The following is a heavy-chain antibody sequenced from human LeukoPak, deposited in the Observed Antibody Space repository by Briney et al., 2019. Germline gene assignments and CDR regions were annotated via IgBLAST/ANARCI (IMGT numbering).Heavy chain of an antibody. J-gene: IGHJ4*02. D-gene: IGHD6-13*01. Sequence: GGSLRLSCAASGFTFSSYWMHWVRQAPGMGLVWVSRINSDGSSTSYADSVKGRFTISRDNAKNTLYLQMNSLRAEDTAVYYCARARIVATGGSKYYFDYWGQGTLVTVSS. CDR2: INSDGSST. CDR1: GFTFSSYW. V-gene: IGHV3-74*01. CDR3: ARARIVATGGSKYYFDY.